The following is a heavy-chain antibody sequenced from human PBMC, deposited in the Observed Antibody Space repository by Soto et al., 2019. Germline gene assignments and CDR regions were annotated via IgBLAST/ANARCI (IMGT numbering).Heavy chain of an antibody. V-gene: IGHV1-2*02. CDR1: CYTFTGYY. CDR3: GRGRSGQIVVFY. J-gene: IGHJ4*02. Sequence: SVKVSSKDSCYTFTGYYIHGVRQAPEQGPEWMGEIGPESGATSYAQKFQGRVTMTMDMSITKVYMELSNLSTDDTAVYYCGRGRSGQIVVFYWGQGTPVTVYS. CDR2: IGPESGAT. D-gene: IGHD1-26*01.